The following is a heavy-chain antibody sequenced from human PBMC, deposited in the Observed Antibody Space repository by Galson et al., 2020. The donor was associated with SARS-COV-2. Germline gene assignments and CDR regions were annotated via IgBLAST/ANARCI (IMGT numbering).Heavy chain of an antibody. D-gene: IGHD3-10*01. CDR3: ARDRGVLWFVELSGVGWFDA. Sequence: SETLSLTCTVSGGSISSYYWSWIRQPPGKGLEWIGYIYYSGSTNYNPALKSRVTMSVDTSKNQFSLKLSSVTAADTAVYYCARDRGVLWFVELSGVGWFDACGQGTLVTVSS. CDR2: IYYSGST. CDR1: GGSISSYY. V-gene: IGHV4-59*13. J-gene: IGHJ5*02.